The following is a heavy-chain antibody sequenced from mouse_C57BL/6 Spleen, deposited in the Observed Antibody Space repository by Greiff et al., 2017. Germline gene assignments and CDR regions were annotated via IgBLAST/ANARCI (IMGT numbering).Heavy chain of an antibody. Sequence: EVKVEESGGGLVQPGGSMKLSCVASGFTFSNYWMNWVRQSPEKGLEWVAQIRLKSDNYATHYAESVKGRFTISRDDSKSSVYLQMNNLRAEDTGIYYCTGEIVLHGYFDVWGTGTTVTVSS. CDR2: IRLKSDNYAT. V-gene: IGHV6-3*01. J-gene: IGHJ1*03. D-gene: IGHD1-1*01. CDR3: TGEIVLHGYFDV. CDR1: GFTFSNYW.